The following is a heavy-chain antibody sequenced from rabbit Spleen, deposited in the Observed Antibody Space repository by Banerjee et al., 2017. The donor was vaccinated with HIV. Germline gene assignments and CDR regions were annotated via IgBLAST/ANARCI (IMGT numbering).Heavy chain of an antibody. Sequence: QSLEESGGGLVKPGASLTLTCKASGFSFSSDYDMCWVRQAPGKGLEWIACIGTGTGSAYYANWAKGRFTISVTSSTTVDLKMTSLTVADTATYFCARGGYAYALDLWGPGTLVTVS. J-gene: IGHJ4*01. CDR2: IGTGTGSA. CDR3: ARGGYAYALDL. V-gene: IGHV1S40*01. CDR1: GFSFSSDYD. D-gene: IGHD6-1*01.